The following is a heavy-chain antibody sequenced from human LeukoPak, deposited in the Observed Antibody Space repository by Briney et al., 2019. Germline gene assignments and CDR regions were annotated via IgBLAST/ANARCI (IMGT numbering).Heavy chain of an antibody. CDR1: GFTLSSYT. J-gene: IGHJ6*02. Sequence: PGGSLRLSCAASGFTLSSYTMNWVRQAPGKGLEWVSYINGGSSTIYYADSVKGRFTISRDNAKNSLYLQMNSLRAEDTAVYYCAGAGWKDYYYYGMDVWGQGTTVTVSS. CDR2: INGGSSTI. CDR3: AGAGWKDYYYYGMDV. D-gene: IGHD1-1*01. V-gene: IGHV3-48*01.